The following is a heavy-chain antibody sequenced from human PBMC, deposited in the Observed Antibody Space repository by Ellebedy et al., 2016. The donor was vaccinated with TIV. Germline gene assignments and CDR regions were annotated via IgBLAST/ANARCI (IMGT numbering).Heavy chain of an antibody. V-gene: IGHV1-2*02. CDR3: ATRKVAGYRGTYYYYYGMDV. CDR1: GYTFTGYY. D-gene: IGHD6-19*01. Sequence: ASVKVSCKASGYTFTGYYMHWVRQAPGQGLEWVGWITPDSGATRYDPKFQGRVTMSRDTSISTAYMELSSLRSDDTAVYYCATRKVAGYRGTYYYYYGMDVWGQGTTVTVSS. CDR2: ITPDSGAT. J-gene: IGHJ6*02.